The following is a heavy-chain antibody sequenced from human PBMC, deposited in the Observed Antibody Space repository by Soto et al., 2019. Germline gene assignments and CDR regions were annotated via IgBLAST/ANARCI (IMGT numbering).Heavy chain of an antibody. CDR3: ARTLWFGAYYYYYGMDV. V-gene: IGHV1-3*01. CDR1: GYTFTSYA. D-gene: IGHD3-10*01. CDR2: INAGNGNT. Sequence: ASVKVSCKASGYTFTSYAMHRVRQAPGQRLEWMGWINAGNGNTKYSQKFQGRVTITRDTSASTAYMELSSLRSEDTAVYYCARTLWFGAYYYYYGMDVWGQGTTVTVS. J-gene: IGHJ6*02.